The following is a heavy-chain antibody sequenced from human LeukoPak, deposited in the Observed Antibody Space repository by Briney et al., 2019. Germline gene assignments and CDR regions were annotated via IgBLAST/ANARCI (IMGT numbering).Heavy chain of an antibody. D-gene: IGHD3-16*02. CDR3: VFRGSYRFDY. CDR2: INPNSGGT. J-gene: IGHJ4*02. V-gene: IGHV1-2*06. Sequence: GASVTVSCTASGYTFTGHYMHWVRQAPGQGLEWMGRINPNSGGTNYAQKFQGRVTMTRDTSISTAYMELSRLRSDDTAVYYCVFRGSYRFDYWGQGTLVTVSS. CDR1: GYTFTGHY.